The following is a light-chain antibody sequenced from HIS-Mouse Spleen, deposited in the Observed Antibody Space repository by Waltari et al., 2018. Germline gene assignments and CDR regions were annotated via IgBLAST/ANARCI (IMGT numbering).Light chain of an antibody. V-gene: IGLV3-21*02. Sequence: SYELTQPPSVSVSPGQTARITCGGNNIGRKSGHWYQQKPGQAPVLVVYDDSDRPSGIPERFSGSNSGNTATLTISRVEAGDEADYYCQVWDSSSDHYVFGTGTKVTVL. J-gene: IGLJ1*01. CDR1: NIGRKS. CDR2: DDS. CDR3: QVWDSSSDHYV.